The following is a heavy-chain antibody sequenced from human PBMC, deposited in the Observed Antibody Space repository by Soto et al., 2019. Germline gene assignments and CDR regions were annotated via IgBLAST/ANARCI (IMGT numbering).Heavy chain of an antibody. V-gene: IGHV1-46*03. CDR2: INPSGGST. CDR1: GYTFTSYY. CDR3: ARNLGIAAAATPYNWFDP. D-gene: IGHD6-13*01. J-gene: IGHJ5*02. Sequence: ASVKVSCKASGYTFTSYYMHWVRQAPGQGLEWMGIINPSGGSTSYAQKFQGRVTMTRDTSTSTVYMELSSRRSEDTAVYYCARNLGIAAAATPYNWFDPWGQGTLVTVSS.